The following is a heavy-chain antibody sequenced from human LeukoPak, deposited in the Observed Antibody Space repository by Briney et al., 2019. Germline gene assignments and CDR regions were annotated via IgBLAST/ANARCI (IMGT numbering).Heavy chain of an antibody. J-gene: IGHJ4*02. V-gene: IGHV4-31*03. D-gene: IGHD6-13*01. CDR3: ARDQGKSGYFDY. Sequence: SETLSLTCTVSGGSISSGGYYWSWIRQHPGKGLEWIGYIYYSGSTYYNPSLKSRVTISVDTSKNQFSLKLSSVTAADTAVYYCARDQGKSGYFDYWGQGTLVTVSS. CDR1: GGSISSGGYY. CDR2: IYYSGST.